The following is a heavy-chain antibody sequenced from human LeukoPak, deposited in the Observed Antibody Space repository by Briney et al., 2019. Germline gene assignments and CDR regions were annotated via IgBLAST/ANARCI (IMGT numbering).Heavy chain of an antibody. D-gene: IGHD6-6*01. CDR1: GYTFTSYG. J-gene: IGHJ2*01. V-gene: IGHV1-18*01. CDR3: ARGEYSSSPYWYFDL. Sequence: ASVKVSCKASGYTFTSYGISWVRQAPGQGLEWMGWISAYNGNTNYAQKLQGRVTMTTDTSTSTAYMELRSLRSDDTAVYYCARGEYSSSPYWYFDLWGRGTLVTVSS. CDR2: ISAYNGNT.